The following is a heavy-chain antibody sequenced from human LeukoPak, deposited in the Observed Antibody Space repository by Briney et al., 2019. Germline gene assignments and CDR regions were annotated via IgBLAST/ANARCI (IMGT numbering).Heavy chain of an antibody. Sequence: ASVKVSCTASGYTFTSYGISWERQAPGQGLEWMGWISAYNGNTNYAQKLQGRVTMTTDTSTSTAYMELRSLRSDDTAVYYCARNDRYYDFWSGYLEGGYNWFDPWGQGTLVTVSS. CDR3: ARNDRYYDFWSGYLEGGYNWFDP. V-gene: IGHV1-18*01. CDR2: ISAYNGNT. CDR1: GYTFTSYG. D-gene: IGHD3-3*01. J-gene: IGHJ5*02.